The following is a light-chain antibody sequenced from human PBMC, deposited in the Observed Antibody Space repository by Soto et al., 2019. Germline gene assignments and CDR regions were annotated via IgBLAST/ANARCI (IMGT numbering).Light chain of an antibody. CDR3: QRYGISPT. J-gene: IGKJ1*01. CDR1: QSVSSNY. Sequence: EIVLTQSPGTLSLSPGERATLSCRASQSVSSNYLAWYQQKPGQAPRLLIFDASSRATGIPGRFSGSGSGTDCTLTIGRLDPEDFAVYYCQRYGISPTFGQGTKVEIK. CDR2: DAS. V-gene: IGKV3-20*01.